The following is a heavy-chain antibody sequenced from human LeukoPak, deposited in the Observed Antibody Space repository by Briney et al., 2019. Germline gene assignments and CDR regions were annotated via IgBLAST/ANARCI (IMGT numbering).Heavy chain of an antibody. CDR1: GYTFTNYG. J-gene: IGHJ4*02. CDR2: INPNSGGT. D-gene: IGHD3-22*01. V-gene: IGHV1-2*02. Sequence: EASVKVSCKASGYTFTNYGISWVRQAPGQGLEWMGWINPNSGGTNYAQKFQGRVTMTRDTSISTAYMELSRLRSDDTAVYYCARVRDSSGYYYGYWGQGTLVTVSS. CDR3: ARVRDSSGYYYGY.